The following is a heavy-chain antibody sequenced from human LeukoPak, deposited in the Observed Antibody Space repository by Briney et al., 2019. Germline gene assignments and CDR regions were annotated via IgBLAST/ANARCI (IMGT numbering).Heavy chain of an antibody. CDR3: ARQTRHAFDI. J-gene: IGHJ3*02. D-gene: IGHD2-2*01. V-gene: IGHV4-59*08. CDR2: IYYSGST. CDR1: GGSISSYY. Sequence: SETLSLTCTVSGGSISSYYWSWIRQPPGKGLEWIGYIYYSGSTNYNPSLKSRVTISVDTSKNQFSLKLSSVTAADTAVYYCARQTRHAFDIWGQGTMVTVSS.